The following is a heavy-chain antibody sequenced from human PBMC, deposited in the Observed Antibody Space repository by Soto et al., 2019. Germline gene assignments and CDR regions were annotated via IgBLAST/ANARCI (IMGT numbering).Heavy chain of an antibody. J-gene: IGHJ6*02. CDR1: GFTFSSYA. CDR3: AKHVAARREYYYSYGIDV. Sequence: PGGSLRLSCAAPGFTFSSYAMSWVRQAPGKGLEWVSAISGRGGSTYYADSVKGRFTISRDNSKNTLYLQMNSLSAEDTAVYYCAKHVAARREYYYSYGIDVWGQGTTVTVSS. D-gene: IGHD6-6*01. CDR2: ISGRGGST. V-gene: IGHV3-23*01.